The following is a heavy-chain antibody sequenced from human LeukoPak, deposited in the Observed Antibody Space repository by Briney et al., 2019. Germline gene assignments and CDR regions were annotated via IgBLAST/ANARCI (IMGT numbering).Heavy chain of an antibody. J-gene: IGHJ4*02. CDR2: INHSGST. Sequence: SETLSLTCALYGGSFSGYYWSWIRQPPGKGLEWIGQINHSGSTNYNPSLKSRVTISVDTSKNQFSLKLSSVTAADTAVYYCARGSIAAAVTSRSTPLDYWGQGTLVTVSS. CDR3: ARGSIAAAVTSRSTPLDY. CDR1: GGSFSGYY. V-gene: IGHV4-34*01. D-gene: IGHD6-13*01.